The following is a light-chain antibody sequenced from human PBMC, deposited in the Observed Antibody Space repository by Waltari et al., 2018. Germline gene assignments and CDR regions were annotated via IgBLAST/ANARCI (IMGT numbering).Light chain of an antibody. CDR3: QAWDSSTGV. V-gene: IGLV3-1*01. CDR1: KLGAKY. CDR2: QDR. Sequence: SYELTPPPSVSVSPGQTASITCSGDKLGAKYACWYQQKPGQSPVVVIYQDRKRPSGIPERFSGSKSGNTATLTISGTQAMDEADYYCQAWDSSTGVFGGGTKLTVL. J-gene: IGLJ2*01.